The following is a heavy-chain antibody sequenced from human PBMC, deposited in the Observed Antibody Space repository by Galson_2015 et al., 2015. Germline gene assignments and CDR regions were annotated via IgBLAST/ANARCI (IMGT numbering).Heavy chain of an antibody. CDR2: INHSGST. V-gene: IGHV4-34*01. CDR3: ARLPSIAAPLTHYYYYYSMDD. CDR1: GGFFSGCF. J-gene: IGHJ6*02. D-gene: IGHD6-13*01. Sequence: ETLSLTCAVDGGFFSGCFCCWSRPPPGRRLGWIGEINHSGSTNYAPSLKSRVTISVDTSKNKFSLKLSSVTAADTAVYYCARLPSIAAPLTHYYYYYSMDDWGQGTTVTVSS.